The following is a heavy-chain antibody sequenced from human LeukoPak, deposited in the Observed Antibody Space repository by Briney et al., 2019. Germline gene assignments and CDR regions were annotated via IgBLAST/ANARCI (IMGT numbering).Heavy chain of an antibody. V-gene: IGHV4-34*01. CDR1: GGSFSGYY. Sequence: SETLSLTCAVYGGSFSGYYWSWIRQPPGKGLEWIGEINHSGSTNYNPSLKSRVTISVDTSKNQFSLKLSSVTAADTAVYYCARDSSIGWGVTTGDYWGQGTLVTVSS. CDR3: ARDSSIGWGVTTGDY. J-gene: IGHJ4*02. D-gene: IGHD4-11*01. CDR2: INHSGST.